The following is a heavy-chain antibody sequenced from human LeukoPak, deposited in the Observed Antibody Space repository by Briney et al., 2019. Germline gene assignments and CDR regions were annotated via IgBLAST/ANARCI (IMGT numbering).Heavy chain of an antibody. J-gene: IGHJ4*02. CDR1: GGSFSGYY. CDR3: AGGSSGSRIDY. Sequence: SETMSLTSAVYGGSFSGYYWSWIRQPPGKGLEWIGEINNNGSNNYKPCLKRRVSISVETSKNQFSMKLSSVTAADTAVYYCAGGSSGSRIDYWGQETLVTVS. V-gene: IGHV4-34*01. D-gene: IGHD3-22*01. CDR2: INNNGSN.